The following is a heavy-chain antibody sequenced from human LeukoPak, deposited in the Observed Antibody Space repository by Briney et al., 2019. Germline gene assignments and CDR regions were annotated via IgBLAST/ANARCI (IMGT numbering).Heavy chain of an antibody. D-gene: IGHD3-10*01. J-gene: IGHJ4*02. CDR1: EYSFSSYW. CDR2: IYPGGSET. Sequence: GESLKISCKGSEYSFSSYWIGWVRQMPGKGLEWMGIIYPGGSETKYSPSFEGQVTITADKSITTAYLQWSSLKASDTAMYYCARRGPYGSGSYNNFDYWGQGTLVTVSS. CDR3: ARRGPYGSGSYNNFDY. V-gene: IGHV5-51*01.